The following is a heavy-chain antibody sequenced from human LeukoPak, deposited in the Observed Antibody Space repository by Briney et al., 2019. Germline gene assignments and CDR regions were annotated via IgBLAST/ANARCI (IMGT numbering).Heavy chain of an antibody. Sequence: SETLSLTCAVYGGSFIGYYWSWIRQPPGKGLEWIGEINHSGSTNYNPSLKSRVTISVDTSKNQFSLKLSSVTAADTAVYYCAGIPYYYDSSGYYLNWFDPWGQGTLVTVSS. CDR1: GGSFIGYY. D-gene: IGHD3-22*01. CDR2: INHSGST. V-gene: IGHV4-34*01. J-gene: IGHJ5*02. CDR3: AGIPYYYDSSGYYLNWFDP.